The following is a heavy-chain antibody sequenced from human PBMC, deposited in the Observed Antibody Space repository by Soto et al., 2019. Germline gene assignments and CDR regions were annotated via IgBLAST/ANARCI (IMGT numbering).Heavy chain of an antibody. CDR1: GGSISSSSYY. V-gene: IGHV4-39*01. Sequence: QLQLQESGPGLVKPSETLSLTCTVSGGSISSSSYYWGWIRQPPGKGLEWIGSIYYSGSTYYNPSLKSRVTISVDTSKNQFSLKLSSVTAADTAVYYCARQDIVLVPAASWDYGMDVWGQGTTVTVSS. CDR2: IYYSGST. J-gene: IGHJ6*02. D-gene: IGHD2-2*01. CDR3: ARQDIVLVPAASWDYGMDV.